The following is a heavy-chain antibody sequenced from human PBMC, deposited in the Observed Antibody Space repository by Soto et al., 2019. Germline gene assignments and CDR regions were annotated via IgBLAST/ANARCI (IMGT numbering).Heavy chain of an antibody. CDR1: GGSISSGDYY. V-gene: IGHV4-30-4*01. Sequence: PSETLSLTCTVSGGSISSGDYYWSWIRQPPGKGLEWIGYIYYSGSTYYNPSLKSRVTISVDTSKNQFSLKLSSVTAADTAVYYCARQDTAMVTWFDPWGQGTLVTVPQ. J-gene: IGHJ5*02. CDR2: IYYSGST. CDR3: ARQDTAMVTWFDP. D-gene: IGHD5-18*01.